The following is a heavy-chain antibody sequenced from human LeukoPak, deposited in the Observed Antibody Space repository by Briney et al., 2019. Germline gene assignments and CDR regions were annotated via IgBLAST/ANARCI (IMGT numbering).Heavy chain of an antibody. Sequence: ASVKVSCKASGYTFTSYYMHWVRHAPGQGLEWMGIINPSGGSTSYAQEFQGRVTMTRDTSTSTVYMELSSLRSEDTAVYYCARSSSSGWYFDHWGQGTLVTVSS. J-gene: IGHJ4*02. V-gene: IGHV1-46*01. CDR2: INPSGGST. D-gene: IGHD6-19*01. CDR3: ARSSSSGWYFDH. CDR1: GYTFTSYY.